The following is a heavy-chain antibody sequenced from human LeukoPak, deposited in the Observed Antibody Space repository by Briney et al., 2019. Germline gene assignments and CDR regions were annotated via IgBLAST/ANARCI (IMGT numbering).Heavy chain of an antibody. Sequence: ASVKVSCKASGYTFTKYGISWVRQAPGQGLEWMGWISAYNGNTNYAQKLQGRVTTTTDTSTSTAFMELRSLRSDDTAVYYCAREPPVVGATVDYWGQGTLVTVSS. V-gene: IGHV1-18*01. CDR3: AREPPVVGATVDY. CDR1: GYTFTKYG. D-gene: IGHD1-26*01. CDR2: ISAYNGNT. J-gene: IGHJ4*02.